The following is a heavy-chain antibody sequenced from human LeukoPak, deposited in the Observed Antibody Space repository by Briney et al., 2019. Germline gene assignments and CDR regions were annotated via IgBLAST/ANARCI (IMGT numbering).Heavy chain of an antibody. CDR1: GYTFTSYD. V-gene: IGHV1-8*01. D-gene: IGHD2-21*02. Sequence: GASVKVSCKASGYTFTSYDINWVRQAAGQGLEWMGWMNPNSGNTGYAQKFQGRVTMTRNTSISTAYMELSSLRSEDTAVYYCARVPFSHCGGDCYFDYWGQGTLVTVSS. CDR2: MNPNSGNT. J-gene: IGHJ4*02. CDR3: ARVPFSHCGGDCYFDY.